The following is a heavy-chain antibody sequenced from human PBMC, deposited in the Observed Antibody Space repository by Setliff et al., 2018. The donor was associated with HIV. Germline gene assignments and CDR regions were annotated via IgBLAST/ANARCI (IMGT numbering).Heavy chain of an antibody. Sequence: PGGSLRLSCVASGFTFKTFAMHWVRQAPGKGLEWVSVISYDGSRTYYADSVKGRFAISRDNSKNPVFLQLNTLRPEDTAVYYCARDDYYDSSGYPYYFDYWGQGTLVTVPQ. CDR2: ISYDGSRT. CDR1: GFTFKTFA. D-gene: IGHD3-22*01. CDR3: ARDDYYDSSGYPYYFDY. J-gene: IGHJ4*02. V-gene: IGHV3-30*01.